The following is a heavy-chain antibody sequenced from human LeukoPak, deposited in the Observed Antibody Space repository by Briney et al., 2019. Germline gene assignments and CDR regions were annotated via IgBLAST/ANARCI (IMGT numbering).Heavy chain of an antibody. D-gene: IGHD2-15*01. J-gene: IGHJ4*02. CDR1: GFTFDDYA. CDR3: AKDMCSGGSCYLLDY. V-gene: IGHV3-9*01. Sequence: GGSLRLSCAVSGFTFDDYAMHWVRQAPGKGLEWVSGISWNSGSIGYADSVKGRFTISRDNAKNSLYLQMNSLRAEDTALYYCAKDMCSGGSCYLLDYWGQGTLVTVSS. CDR2: ISWNSGSI.